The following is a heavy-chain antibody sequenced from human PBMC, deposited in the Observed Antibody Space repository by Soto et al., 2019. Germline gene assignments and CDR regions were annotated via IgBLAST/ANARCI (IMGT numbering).Heavy chain of an antibody. CDR2: ISAYNGNT. J-gene: IGHJ5*02. D-gene: IGHD6-13*01. V-gene: IGHV1-18*01. CDR3: ARYSPPYRRSWYRGWFDP. CDR1: GYTFTSYG. Sequence: QVQLVQSGAEVKKPGASVKVSCKASGYTFTSYGISWVRQAPGQGLEWMGWISAYNGNTNYAQKLQGRVTMTTDTSRSTAYMELRSLRSDDTAVYYCARYSPPYRRSWYRGWFDPWGQGTLVTVSS.